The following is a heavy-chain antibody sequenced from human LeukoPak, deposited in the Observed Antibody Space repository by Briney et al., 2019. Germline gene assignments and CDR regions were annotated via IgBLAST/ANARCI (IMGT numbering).Heavy chain of an antibody. J-gene: IGHJ3*02. CDR1: GGSISSYY. CDR3: ARTYYGSGGGAFDI. CDR2: IYYSGST. D-gene: IGHD3-10*01. Sequence: SETLSLTCTVSGGSISSYYWSWIRQPPGKGLEWIGYIYYSGSTNYNPSLKSRVTMSVDTSKNQFSLKLSSVTAADTAVYYCARTYYGSGGGAFDIWGQGTMVTVSS. V-gene: IGHV4-59*12.